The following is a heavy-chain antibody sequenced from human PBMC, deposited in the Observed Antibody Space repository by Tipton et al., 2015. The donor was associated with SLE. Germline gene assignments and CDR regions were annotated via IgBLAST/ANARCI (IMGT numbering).Heavy chain of an antibody. CDR2: IYYSGST. CDR1: GGSISSYY. Sequence: TLSLTCTVSGGSISSYYWGWIRQPPGKGLEWIGSIYYSGSTYYNPSLKSRVTISVDTSKNQFSLKLSSVTAADTAVYYCARGPPYSSSWEDYWGQGTLVTVSS. J-gene: IGHJ4*02. D-gene: IGHD6-6*01. CDR3: ARGPPYSSSWEDY. V-gene: IGHV4-39*07.